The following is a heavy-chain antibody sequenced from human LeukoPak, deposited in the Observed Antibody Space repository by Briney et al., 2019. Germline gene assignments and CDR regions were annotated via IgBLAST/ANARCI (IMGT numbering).Heavy chain of an antibody. CDR1: GFTFNNAW. CDR3: TTVADYDYFDY. J-gene: IGHJ4*02. Sequence: KPGGSLRLSCAASGFTFNNAWMNWVRQAPGKGLEWVGRIKSKTEGGTTVYAAPVKGRFTISRDDSKNTLYLQMNSLKTEDTAVYYCTTVADYDYFDYWGQGTLVTVSS. V-gene: IGHV3-15*01. CDR2: IKSKTEGGTT. D-gene: IGHD5-12*01.